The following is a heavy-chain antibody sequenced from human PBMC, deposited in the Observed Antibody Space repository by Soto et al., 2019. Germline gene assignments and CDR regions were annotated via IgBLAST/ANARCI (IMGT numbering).Heavy chain of an antibody. Sequence: GSLRRSCAASGFTFSSYWMSWVRQAPGKGLEWVANIKQDGSEKYYVDSVKGRFTISRDNAKNSLYLQMNSLRAEDTAVYYCARGSRRHCSGGSCHFDYWGQGTLVTVSS. CDR1: GFTFSSYW. J-gene: IGHJ4*02. V-gene: IGHV3-7*03. CDR2: IKQDGSEK. CDR3: ARGSRRHCSGGSCHFDY. D-gene: IGHD2-15*01.